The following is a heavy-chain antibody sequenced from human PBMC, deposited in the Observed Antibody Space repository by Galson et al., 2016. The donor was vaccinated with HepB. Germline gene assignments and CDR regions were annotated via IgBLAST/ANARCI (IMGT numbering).Heavy chain of an antibody. V-gene: IGHV5-51*01. Sequence: QSGAEVKKPGESLKISCKASGYSFTNYWIGWVRQMPGKGLEWMGIIYPGDSETRYSPSFQGQVTISADKSTSTAYLQWSSLRASDTAIYYCARHAPLAGTRYYAYYYMDVWGEGTTVTVSS. CDR1: GYSFTNYW. D-gene: IGHD6-19*01. J-gene: IGHJ6*03. CDR3: ARHAPLAGTRYYAYYYMDV. CDR2: IYPGDSET.